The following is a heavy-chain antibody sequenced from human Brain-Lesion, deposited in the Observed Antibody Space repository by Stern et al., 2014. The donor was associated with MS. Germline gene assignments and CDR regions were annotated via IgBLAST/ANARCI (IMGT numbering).Heavy chain of an antibody. J-gene: IGHJ4*02. CDR2: INPTSGGT. CDR1: GYTFTGYY. CDR3: ARGGDILSTDF. D-gene: IGHD3-9*01. V-gene: IGHV1-2*02. Sequence: QLVQSGAEVKQPGASVKVSCKASGYTFTGYYMHWVRQAPGQGLEWMGWINPTSGGTSYAQKFQGRVTMTRDTSISTAFMELSSLRSDDTAVYYCARGGDILSTDFWGQGTLVTVSS.